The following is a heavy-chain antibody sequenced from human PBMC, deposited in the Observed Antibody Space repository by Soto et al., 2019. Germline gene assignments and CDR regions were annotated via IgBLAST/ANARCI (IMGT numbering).Heavy chain of an antibody. D-gene: IGHD6-19*01. J-gene: IGHJ6*02. V-gene: IGHV3-33*01. CDR2: IWYEGSNV. CDR1: GITISSYG. Sequence: QVQLVESGGGVVQPGRSLILSCAASGITISSYGMHWVRQAPGKGLEWVAVIWYEGSNVHYADSVRGRFTISRDNSKNTLYLQMTSVRAEDTAVYYCARDRPTSGWIYHGMDVWGPGTTVTVSS. CDR3: ARDRPTSGWIYHGMDV.